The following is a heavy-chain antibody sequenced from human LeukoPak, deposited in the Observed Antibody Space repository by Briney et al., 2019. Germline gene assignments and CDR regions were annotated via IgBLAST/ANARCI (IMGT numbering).Heavy chain of an antibody. CDR3: ARVGIRFGFYSGYEGRSRVDY. V-gene: IGHV3-11*01. J-gene: IGHJ4*02. D-gene: IGHD5-12*01. Sequence: GGSLRLSCAASGFTFSDYYMSWIRQAPGKGLEWVSYISSSGSPIYYADSVKGRFTISRDNAKNSLYLQMNSLRAEDTAVYYCARVGIRFGFYSGYEGRSRVDYWGQGTLVTVSS. CDR2: ISSSGSPI. CDR1: GFTFSDYY.